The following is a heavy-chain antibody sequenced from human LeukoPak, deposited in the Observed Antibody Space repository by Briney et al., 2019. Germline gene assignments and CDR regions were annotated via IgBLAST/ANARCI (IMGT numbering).Heavy chain of an antibody. Sequence: GESLKISCKGSGYTFTSYWIGWVRQMPGKGLEWMGIIYPGDSDTRYSPSFQGQVTISADKSISTAYLQWSSLKASDTAMYYXARHSDSRGYSYXYYGMDVWGQGTTVTVSS. CDR1: GYTFTSYW. CDR2: IYPGDSDT. V-gene: IGHV5-51*01. D-gene: IGHD3-22*01. J-gene: IGHJ6*02. CDR3: ARHSDSRGYSYXYYGMDV.